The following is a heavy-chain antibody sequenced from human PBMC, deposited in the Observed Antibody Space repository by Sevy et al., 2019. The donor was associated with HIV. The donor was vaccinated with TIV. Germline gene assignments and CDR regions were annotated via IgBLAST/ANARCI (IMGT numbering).Heavy chain of an antibody. D-gene: IGHD3-10*01. CDR1: GFTFSNYA. CDR3: ARDMAYGSGSIVYDY. J-gene: IGHJ4*02. V-gene: IGHV3-21*01. CDR2: ISSSSRYI. Sequence: GWSLRLSCAASGFTFSNYAMNWVRQTPGKGLEWVSSISSSSRYIFYADSVKGRFTISRDNARNSLYLQMNSLRAEDTAVYYCARDMAYGSGSIVYDYWGQGTLVTVSS.